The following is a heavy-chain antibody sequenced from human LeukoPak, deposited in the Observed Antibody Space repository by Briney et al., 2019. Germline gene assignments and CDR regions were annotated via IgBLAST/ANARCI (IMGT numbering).Heavy chain of an antibody. CDR1: GFTVSNNY. V-gene: IGHV3-7*01. CDR3: ARVSGYDFWSGYLPVGHFDY. J-gene: IGHJ4*02. Sequence: GGSLRLSCAASGFTVSNNYMSWVRQAPGKGLEWVANIKQDGSEKYYVDSVKGRFTISRDNAKNSLYLQMNSLRAEDTAVYYCARVSGYDFWSGYLPVGHFDYWGQGTLVTVSS. D-gene: IGHD3-3*01. CDR2: IKQDGSEK.